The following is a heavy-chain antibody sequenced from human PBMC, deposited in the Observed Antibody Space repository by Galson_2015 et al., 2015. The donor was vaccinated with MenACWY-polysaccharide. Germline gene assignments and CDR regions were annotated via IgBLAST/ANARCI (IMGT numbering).Heavy chain of an antibody. J-gene: IGHJ4*02. CDR3: SRDPYNYGYLGDY. D-gene: IGHD5-18*01. CDR2: ISSSGSST. V-gene: IGHV3-48*03. CDR1: GFTFSNFE. Sequence: SLRLSCAASGFTFSNFEMNWVRQAPGKGLEWVSYISSSGSSTYYPVSVKDRFTISRENAKNSLYLQMNSLRAEDTAVYYCSRDPYNYGYLGDYWGQGTLVTVSS.